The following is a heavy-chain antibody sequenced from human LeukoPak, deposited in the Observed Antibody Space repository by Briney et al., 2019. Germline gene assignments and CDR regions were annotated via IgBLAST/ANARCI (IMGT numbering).Heavy chain of an antibody. V-gene: IGHV1-69*05. CDR2: IIPIFGTA. CDR1: GGTFSSYA. D-gene: IGHD4-17*01. J-gene: IGHJ6*03. CDR3: ARNLNMDGDGAYYYYMDV. Sequence: SVKVSCKASGGTFSSYAISWVRQAPGQGLEWMGGIIPIFGTANYAQKFQGRVTITTDEFTSTAYMELSSLRSEDTAVYYCARNLNMDGDGAYYYYMDVWGKGTTVTVSS.